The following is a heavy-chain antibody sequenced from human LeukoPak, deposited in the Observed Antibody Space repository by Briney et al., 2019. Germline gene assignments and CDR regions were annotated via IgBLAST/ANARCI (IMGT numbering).Heavy chain of an antibody. Sequence: GASVKVSCKASGYTFTGYYMHWVRQAPGQGLEWMGWINPNSGGTNYAQKFQGRVTMTRDTSISTAYMELSRLRSDDTAVYYCARDLWFGELSLYYFDYWGQGTLVTVSS. CDR2: INPNSGGT. J-gene: IGHJ4*02. CDR3: ARDLWFGELSLYYFDY. D-gene: IGHD3-10*01. V-gene: IGHV1-2*02. CDR1: GYTFTGYY.